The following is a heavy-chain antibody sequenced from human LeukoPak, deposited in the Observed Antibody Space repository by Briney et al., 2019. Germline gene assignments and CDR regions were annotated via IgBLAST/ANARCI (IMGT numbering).Heavy chain of an antibody. J-gene: IGHJ5*02. Sequence: GESLKISCKGSGYSFTSYWIGWVRRPPGKGLAWMGVIYPGDSRTRYNPSFEGQVTISADKSINTAYLQWSGLKASDTAMYYCACREFYSPWPGPWGQGTLVTVSS. CDR2: IYPGDSRT. D-gene: IGHD5-18*01. V-gene: IGHV5-51*01. CDR3: ACREFYSPWPGP. CDR1: GYSFTSYW.